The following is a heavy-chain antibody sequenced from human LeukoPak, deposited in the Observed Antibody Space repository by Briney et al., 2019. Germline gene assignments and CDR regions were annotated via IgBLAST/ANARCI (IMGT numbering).Heavy chain of an antibody. Sequence: GGSLRLSCAASGFTFSSYSMNWVRQAPGKGLEWVSAISGSGGSTYYADSVKGRFTISRDNSKNTLYLQMNSLRAEDTAVYYCAKDPQPGDSIDYWGQGTLVTVSS. CDR1: GFTFSSYS. CDR2: ISGSGGST. CDR3: AKDPQPGDSIDY. D-gene: IGHD2-21*01. V-gene: IGHV3-23*01. J-gene: IGHJ4*02.